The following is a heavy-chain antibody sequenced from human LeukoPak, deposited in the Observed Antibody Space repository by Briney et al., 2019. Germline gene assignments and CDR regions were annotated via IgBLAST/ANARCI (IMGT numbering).Heavy chain of an antibody. CDR2: IYHSGST. Sequence: PSETLSLTCTVSGYSISSGYYWGWIRQPPGKGLEWIGSIYHSGSTYYNPSLKSRVTISVDTSKNQFSLKLSSVTAADTAVYYCARIRIVGAVDYWGQGTQVTVSS. CDR3: ARIRIVGAVDY. D-gene: IGHD3-22*01. V-gene: IGHV4-38-2*02. J-gene: IGHJ4*02. CDR1: GYSISSGYY.